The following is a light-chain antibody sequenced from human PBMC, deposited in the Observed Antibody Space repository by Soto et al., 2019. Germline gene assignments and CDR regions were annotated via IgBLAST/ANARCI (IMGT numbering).Light chain of an antibody. CDR3: LQIHNYPRT. V-gene: IGKV1-6*01. Sequence: AIQMTQSPSSLSASVGDRVTSTCRASQDISDDVGWYQQTPGKAPKLLISGASRLQSGVPSRFSGNGSGAAFTLTITSLRPEDSATYYCLQIHNYPRTFGQGTKVDIK. CDR1: QDISDD. J-gene: IGKJ1*01. CDR2: GAS.